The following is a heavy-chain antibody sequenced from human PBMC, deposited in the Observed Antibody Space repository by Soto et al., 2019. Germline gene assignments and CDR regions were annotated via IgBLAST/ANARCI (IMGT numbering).Heavy chain of an antibody. V-gene: IGHV1-18*01. CDR1: GYTFTSYG. CDR2: ISAYNGNT. CDR3: ARVLGSSVSSVFRESKTWFDP. J-gene: IGHJ5*02. D-gene: IGHD6-25*01. Sequence: ASEKVSCKASGYTFTSYGISWVRQAPGQGLEWMGWISAYNGNTNYAQKLQGRVTMTTDTSTSTAYMELRSLRSDDTAVYYCARVLGSSVSSVFRESKTWFDPWGQGTLVTVSS.